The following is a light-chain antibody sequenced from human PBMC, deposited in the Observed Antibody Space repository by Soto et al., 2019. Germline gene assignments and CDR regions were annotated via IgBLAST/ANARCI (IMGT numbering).Light chain of an antibody. Sequence: EIVMTQSPATLSVSPGERVTLSCRASQSVSSNLAWYQQKPGQAPRLLIYGASTRATGIPARFSGSGSGTEFTLTISSLQSEDFAVSYCQQYNNWPLTFGQGTKVEIK. CDR1: QSVSSN. CDR3: QQYNNWPLT. J-gene: IGKJ1*01. V-gene: IGKV3-15*01. CDR2: GAS.